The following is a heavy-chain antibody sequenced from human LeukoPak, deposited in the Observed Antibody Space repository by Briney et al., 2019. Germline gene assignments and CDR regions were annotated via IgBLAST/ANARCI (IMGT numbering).Heavy chain of an antibody. CDR2: ISSSGSAK. V-gene: IGHV3-48*04. D-gene: IGHD1-26*01. Sequence: GGSLRLSCVASGFTFTSYTMNWVRQAPGKGLEWVSYISSSGSAKYYADSVKGRFTISRDNVKNSLYLQMNSLRAEDTAVYYCARGSQWDLLGSCDYWGQGTLVTVSS. J-gene: IGHJ4*02. CDR3: ARGSQWDLLGSCDY. CDR1: GFTFTSYT.